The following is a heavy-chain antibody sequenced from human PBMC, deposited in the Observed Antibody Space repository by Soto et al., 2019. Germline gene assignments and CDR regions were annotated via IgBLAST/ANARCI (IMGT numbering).Heavy chain of an antibody. V-gene: IGHV1-18*01. Sequence: ASVKVSCKASGYTFTSYGISWVRQAPGQGLEWMGWISAYNGNTNYAQKLQGRVTMTTDTSTSTAYMELRSPRSDDTAVYYCAISGQLRPYYYYYGMDVWGQGTTVTVSS. CDR2: ISAYNGNT. CDR1: GYTFTSYG. CDR3: AISGQLRPYYYYYGMDV. D-gene: IGHD6-6*01. J-gene: IGHJ6*02.